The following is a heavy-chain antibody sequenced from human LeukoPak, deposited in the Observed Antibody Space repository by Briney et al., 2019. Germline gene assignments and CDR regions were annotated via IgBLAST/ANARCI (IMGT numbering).Heavy chain of an antibody. Sequence: PSETLSLTCTVSGGSISTYYWSWVRQPPGKGLEWIGYIYHSGSTKYNPSLKSRVTISVDTSKNQFSLNLSSVTAADTAVYYCARDSSGYSSSHWGQGTLVTVSS. J-gene: IGHJ4*02. V-gene: IGHV4-59*01. D-gene: IGHD6-6*01. CDR3: ARDSSGYSSSH. CDR2: IYHSGST. CDR1: GGSISTYY.